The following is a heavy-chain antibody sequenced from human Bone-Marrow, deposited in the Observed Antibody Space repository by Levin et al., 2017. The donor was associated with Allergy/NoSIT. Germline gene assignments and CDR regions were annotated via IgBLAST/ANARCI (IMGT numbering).Heavy chain of an antibody. J-gene: IGHJ6*02. V-gene: IGHV1-69*13. Sequence: ASVKVSCKASGGTFSSYAISWVRQAPGQGLEWMGGIIPIFGTANYAQKFQGRVTITADESTSTAYMELSSLRSEDTAVYYCATTAGGWGSYYYYYYGMDVWGQGTTVTVSS. CDR3: ATTAGGWGSYYYYYYGMDV. D-gene: IGHD4-17*01. CDR2: IIPIFGTA. CDR1: GGTFSSYA.